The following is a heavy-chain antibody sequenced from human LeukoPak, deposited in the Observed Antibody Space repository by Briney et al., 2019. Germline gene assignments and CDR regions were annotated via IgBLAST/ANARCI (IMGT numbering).Heavy chain of an antibody. V-gene: IGHV3-30*13. CDR3: ARVAATTFYHFNYMDV. CDR1: GFIISSHA. J-gene: IGHJ6*04. D-gene: IGHD2-15*01. CDR2: TSNDAIDK. Sequence: GGSLRLSCAASGFIISSHAMVWVRQAPGKGLEWVALTSNDAIDKYYADSVKGRFTISRDTSKNSLYLQMNTLRADDTAVYFCARVAATTFYHFNYMDVWGKGTTVTVSS.